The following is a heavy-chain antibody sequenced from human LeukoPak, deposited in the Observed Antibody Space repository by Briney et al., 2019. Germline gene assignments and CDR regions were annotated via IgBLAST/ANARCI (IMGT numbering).Heavy chain of an antibody. CDR1: GFTFSSYG. J-gene: IGHJ4*02. V-gene: IGHV3-23*01. CDR3: AKGIVGATRFDY. CDR2: VSNSGSST. Sequence: PGGSLRLSCAASGFTFSSYGMSWVRQPPGKGLEWVSPVSNSGSSTYYADSVKGRFIISRDNSKNTLYLEMNSLRAEDTAVYYCAKGIVGATRFDYWGQGTLVTVSS. D-gene: IGHD1-26*01.